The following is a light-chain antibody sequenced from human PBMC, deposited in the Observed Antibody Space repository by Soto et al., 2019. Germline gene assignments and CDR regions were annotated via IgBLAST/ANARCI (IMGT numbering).Light chain of an antibody. V-gene: IGLV4-60*03. Sequence: QPVLTQSSSASASLGSSVKLTCTLSSGHSSYTIAWHQQQPGKAPRYLMKLERSGSYNKGIGVPDRFSGSSSGADRYLTISHLQSEDEADYYCETWDINTFVVFGGGTKLTVL. CDR2: LERSGSY. CDR1: SGHSSYT. CDR3: ETWDINTFVV. J-gene: IGLJ2*01.